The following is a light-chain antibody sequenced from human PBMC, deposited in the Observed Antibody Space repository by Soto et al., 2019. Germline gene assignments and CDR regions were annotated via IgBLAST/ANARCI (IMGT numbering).Light chain of an antibody. CDR1: SSDVGGYNY. J-gene: IGLJ2*01. V-gene: IGLV2-11*01. CDR3: SSYTSSSTLVV. CDR2: DVN. Sequence: QSVLTQPRSVSGSPGQSVTISCTGTSSDVGGYNYVSWYQQHPGKAPKLMIYDVNKWPSGVPDRFSGSKSGNTASLTISGLQAEDEADYYCSSYTSSSTLVVFGGGTKLTVL.